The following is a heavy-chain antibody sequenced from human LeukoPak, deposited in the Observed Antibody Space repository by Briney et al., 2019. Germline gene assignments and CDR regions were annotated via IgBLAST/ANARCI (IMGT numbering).Heavy chain of an antibody. CDR3: AWMIGFGEFLYFGN. J-gene: IGHJ4*02. CDR2: IDWDDDK. CDR1: GFSLGTPGKR. V-gene: IGHV2-70D*14. Sequence: ESGPALVEPTQTLTLTCTFSGFSLGTPGKRVSWMRQPPRKAPVWLARIDWDDDKFYSTSLKTRLTISKDTPKDQVVLTMTNTDPVDTATYYCAWMIGFGEFLYFGNWGQGILVTVSS. D-gene: IGHD3-10*01.